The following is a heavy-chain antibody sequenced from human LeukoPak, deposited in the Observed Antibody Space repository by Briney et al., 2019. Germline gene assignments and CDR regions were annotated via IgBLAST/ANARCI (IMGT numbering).Heavy chain of an antibody. V-gene: IGHV3-72*01. Sequence: GGSLRLSCAASGFIFSDNYMDWVRQAPGKGLEWVGRSRNKGNSNTVEYSESVKGTFTISRDDSKNSLYLQMNSLKTEDTAVYYCVRVGAYYDSSGYSTDAFDIWGQGTMVTVSS. CDR3: VRVGAYYDSSGYSTDAFDI. CDR1: GFIFSDNY. D-gene: IGHD3-22*01. J-gene: IGHJ3*02. CDR2: SRNKGNSNTV.